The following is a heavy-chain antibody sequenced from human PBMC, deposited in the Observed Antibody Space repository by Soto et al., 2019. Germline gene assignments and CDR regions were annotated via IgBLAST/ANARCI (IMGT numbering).Heavy chain of an antibody. Sequence: SETLSLTCTVSGGSISSYYWSWIRQPPGKGLEWIGYIYYSGSTNYNPSLKSRVTISVDTSKNQFSLKLSSVTAADTAVYYCARGGYDYIWGSYRQFDYWGQGTLVTVSS. D-gene: IGHD3-16*02. CDR1: GGSISSYY. CDR2: IYYSGST. CDR3: ARGGYDYIWGSYRQFDY. J-gene: IGHJ4*02. V-gene: IGHV4-59*01.